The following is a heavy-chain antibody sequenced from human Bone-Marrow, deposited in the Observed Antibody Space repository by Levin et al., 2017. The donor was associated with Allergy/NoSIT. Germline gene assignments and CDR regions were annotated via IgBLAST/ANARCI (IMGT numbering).Heavy chain of an antibody. D-gene: IGHD2-15*01. J-gene: IGHJ3*02. Sequence: AGGSLRLSCEASAFIFSSYSMNWVRQAPGKGLEWVSYISSGSLTIYYADSVKGRFTISRDNAKNSLYLQMDSLRAEDTAVYYCARALGYCSGTICYNEYFEALDIWGQGTIVTVSS. CDR1: AFIFSSYS. V-gene: IGHV3-48*01. CDR2: ISSGSLTI. CDR3: ARALGYCSGTICYNEYFEALDI.